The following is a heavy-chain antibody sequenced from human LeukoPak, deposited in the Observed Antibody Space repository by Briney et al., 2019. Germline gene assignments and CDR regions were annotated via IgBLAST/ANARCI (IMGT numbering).Heavy chain of an antibody. J-gene: IGHJ6*03. D-gene: IGHD6-13*01. Sequence: SSVKVSCKASGGTFSSYTISWVRQAPGQGLEWMGRIIPILGIANYAQKFQGRVTITADESTSTAYMELSSLRSEDTAVYYCARDTRAALFEGHYYYYMDVWGKGTTVTVSS. V-gene: IGHV1-69*04. CDR3: ARDTRAALFEGHYYYYMDV. CDR1: GGTFSSYT. CDR2: IIPILGIA.